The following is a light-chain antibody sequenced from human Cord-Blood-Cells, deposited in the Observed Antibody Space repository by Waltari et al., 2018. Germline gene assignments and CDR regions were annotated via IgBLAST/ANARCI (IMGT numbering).Light chain of an antibody. CDR3: EQYKSYSWT. CDR1: QSISSW. J-gene: IGKJ1*01. CDR2: DAS. Sequence: DIQMTQSPSTLSASVGDRVTITCRASQSISSWLAWYQQKTGNAPTRLIYDASSLESGVPSRFSGSGSGREFTLTTSRPRPDDFATYYCEQYKSYSWTFGQGTKVEIK. V-gene: IGKV1-5*01.